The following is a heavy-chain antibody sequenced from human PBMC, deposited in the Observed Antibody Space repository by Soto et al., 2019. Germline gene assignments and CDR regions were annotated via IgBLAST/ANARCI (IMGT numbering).Heavy chain of an antibody. V-gene: IGHV4-31*03. CDR1: GGSISSGGYY. CDR3: ARHELITMVSRDWFDP. Sequence: SETLSLTCTVSGGSISSGGYYWSWIRQHPGKGLEWIGYIYYSGSTYYNPSLKSRVTISVDTSKNQFSLKLSSVTAADTAVYYCARHELITMVSRDWFDPWGQGTLVTVSS. J-gene: IGHJ5*02. CDR2: IYYSGST. D-gene: IGHD3-10*01.